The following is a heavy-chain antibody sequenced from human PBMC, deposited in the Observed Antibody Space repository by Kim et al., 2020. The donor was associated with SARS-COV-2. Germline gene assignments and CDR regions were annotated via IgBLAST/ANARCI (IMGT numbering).Heavy chain of an antibody. CDR1: GGSFSGYY. D-gene: IGHD6-13*01. J-gene: IGHJ5*02. Sequence: SETLSLTCAVYGGSFSGYYWSWIRQPPGKGLEWIGEINHSGSTNYNPSLKSRVTISVDTSKNQFSLKLSSVTAADTAVYYCARRGSGYSSSPKFDPWGQGTLVTVSS. CDR2: INHSGST. V-gene: IGHV4-34*01. CDR3: ARRGSGYSSSPKFDP.